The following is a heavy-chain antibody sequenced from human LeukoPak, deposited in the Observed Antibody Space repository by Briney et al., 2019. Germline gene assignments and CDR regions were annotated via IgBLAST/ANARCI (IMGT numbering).Heavy chain of an antibody. Sequence: LPGGSLRLSCAASGFTFSSYAMGWVRQAPGKGLEWVSAISGSGGSTYYADSVKGRFTISRDNSKNTLYLQMNSPRAEDTAVYYCAKASLMTTVTYSFDYWGQGTLVTVSS. V-gene: IGHV3-23*01. D-gene: IGHD4-17*01. CDR3: AKASLMTTVTYSFDY. J-gene: IGHJ4*02. CDR2: ISGSGGST. CDR1: GFTFSSYA.